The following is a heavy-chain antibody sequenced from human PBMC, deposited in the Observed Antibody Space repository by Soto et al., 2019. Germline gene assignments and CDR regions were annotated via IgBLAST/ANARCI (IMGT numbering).Heavy chain of an antibody. CDR1: GFSVNDNY. J-gene: IGHJ4*02. CDR3: KRDSSYYGAGRGVLDY. V-gene: IGHV3-66*01. Sequence: PGGSLRLSCAVSGFSVNDNYLSWVRQAPGKGLEWVSVIYSGGNTDYADSVRGRFTVSRDTSKNTLYLQMNRLRAEDTAVYYCKRDSSYYGAGRGVLDYWGQGTLVTVSS. CDR2: IYSGGNT. D-gene: IGHD3-10*01.